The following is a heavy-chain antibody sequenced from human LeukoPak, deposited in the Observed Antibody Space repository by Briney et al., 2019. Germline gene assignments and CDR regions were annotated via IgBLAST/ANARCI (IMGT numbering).Heavy chain of an antibody. CDR1: GGSINSSNW. Sequence: PSGTLSLTCAVSGGSINSSNWWSWVRQPPGKGLEWIGEIYHSGSTKYNPSLKSRVTISVDKPKNQFSLKLSSVTAADTAVYYCAREVGRGLFDYWGQGTLVTVSS. J-gene: IGHJ4*02. CDR2: IYHSGST. CDR3: AREVGRGLFDY. V-gene: IGHV4-4*02. D-gene: IGHD1-26*01.